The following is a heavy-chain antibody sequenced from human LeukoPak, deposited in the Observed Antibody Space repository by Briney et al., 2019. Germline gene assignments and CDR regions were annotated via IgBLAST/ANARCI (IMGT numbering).Heavy chain of an antibody. CDR1: GGSFSGYY. CDR2: IYYSGST. Sequence: PSETLSLTCAVYGGSFSGYYWSWIRQPPGKGLEWIGSIYYSGSTYYNPSLKSRVTISVDTSKNQFSLKLSSVTAADTAVYYCARARSRWSRGVVWFDPWGQGTLVTVSS. V-gene: IGHV4-34*01. J-gene: IGHJ5*02. CDR3: ARARSRWSRGVVWFDP. D-gene: IGHD4-23*01.